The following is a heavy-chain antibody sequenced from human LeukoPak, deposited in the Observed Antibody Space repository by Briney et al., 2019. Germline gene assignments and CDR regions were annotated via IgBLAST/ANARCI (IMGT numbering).Heavy chain of an antibody. D-gene: IGHD5-24*01. Sequence: SETLSLTCTVSGGSISSYYWSWIRQPAGKGLEWIGRFYTSGSTNYNPSLKSRVTMSIDASKNQFSLKLSSVTAADTAVYYCARDAGLHYYFDYWGQGTLVTVSS. J-gene: IGHJ4*02. CDR1: GGSISSYY. CDR2: FYTSGST. CDR3: ARDAGLHYYFDY. V-gene: IGHV4-4*07.